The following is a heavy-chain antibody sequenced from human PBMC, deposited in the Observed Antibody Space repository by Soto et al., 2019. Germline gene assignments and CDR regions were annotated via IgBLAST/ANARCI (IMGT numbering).Heavy chain of an antibody. CDR2: INHSGST. D-gene: IGHD2-8*02. Sequence: QVQLQQWGAGLLKPSETLSLTCAVYGGSFSGYYWSWIRQPPGKGLEWIGEINHSGSTNYNPSLKSRVTISVDTSKNQFSLKLSSVTAADTAVYYCARGTGGIVYYMDVWGKGTTVTVSS. V-gene: IGHV4-34*01. CDR3: ARGTGGIVYYMDV. CDR1: GGSFSGYY. J-gene: IGHJ6*03.